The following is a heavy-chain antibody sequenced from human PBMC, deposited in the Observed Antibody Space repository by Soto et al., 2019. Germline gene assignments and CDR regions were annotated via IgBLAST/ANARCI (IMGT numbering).Heavy chain of an antibody. V-gene: IGHV3-30*18. CDR3: VKDGSSGWPYYYGMDV. D-gene: IGHD6-19*01. Sequence: QVQLVESGGGVVQPGRSLRLSCAASGFTFSGYGMHWVRQAPGKGLEWVAVISYDGSKKYYADSVKGRFFISRDNSKNTLYLEMSSLRAEDTAVYYCVKDGSSGWPYYYGMDVW. J-gene: IGHJ6*01. CDR2: ISYDGSKK. CDR1: GFTFSGYG.